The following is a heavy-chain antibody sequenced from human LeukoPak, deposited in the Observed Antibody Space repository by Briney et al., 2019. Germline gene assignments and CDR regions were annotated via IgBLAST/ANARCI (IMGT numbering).Heavy chain of an antibody. CDR3: ARSDSSGWYGFDY. CDR1: GFTFSSYW. CDR2: INSDGSST. J-gene: IGHJ4*02. V-gene: IGHV3-74*01. Sequence: PGGSLRLSCAASGFTFSSYWMHWVRQAPGKGLVWVSRINSDGSSTSYADSVKGRFTISRDNAKNTLHLQMNSLRAEDTAVYYCARSDSSGWYGFDYWGQGTLVTVSS. D-gene: IGHD6-19*01.